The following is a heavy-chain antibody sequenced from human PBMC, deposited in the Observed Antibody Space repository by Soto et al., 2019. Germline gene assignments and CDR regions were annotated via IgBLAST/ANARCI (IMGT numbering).Heavy chain of an antibody. V-gene: IGHV3-33*01. J-gene: IGHJ6*02. Sequence: GGSLRLSCAASGFTFSSYGMHWVRQAPGKGLEWVAVIWYDGSNKYYADSVKGRFTISRDNSKNTLYLQMNSLRAEDTAVYYCARNPGYSSSWPYYYYGMDVWGQGTTVTVSS. CDR2: IWYDGSNK. CDR1: GFTFSSYG. CDR3: ARNPGYSSSWPYYYYGMDV. D-gene: IGHD6-13*01.